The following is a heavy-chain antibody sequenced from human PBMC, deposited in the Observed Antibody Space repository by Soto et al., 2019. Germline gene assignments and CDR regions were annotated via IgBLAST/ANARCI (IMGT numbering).Heavy chain of an antibody. D-gene: IGHD6-13*01. CDR3: ARDRGGYSSSWYESSYFDY. CDR2: IGYDGSNK. J-gene: IGHJ4*02. CDR1: GFTFSSYG. Sequence: QVQLVESGGGVVQPGRSLRLYCAASGFTFSSYGMHWVRQAPGKGLEWVAVIGYDGSNKYYADSVKGRFTIFRDNSKNTLYLQMNSLRAEDTAVYYCARDRGGYSSSWYESSYFDYWGQGTLVTVSS. V-gene: IGHV3-33*01.